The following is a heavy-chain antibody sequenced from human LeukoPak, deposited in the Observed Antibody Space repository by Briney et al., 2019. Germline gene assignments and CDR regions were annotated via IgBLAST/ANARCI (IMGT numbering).Heavy chain of an antibody. D-gene: IGHD1-26*01. CDR2: IRDKAHSYTT. CDR3: ARDLGEQGFDY. CDR1: GFTFSDYY. Sequence: PGGSETLFCAASGFTFSDYYKDWVRQAPGKGLEWVGRIRDKAHSYTTESAASEKGRFTVSRDDSKNSLYLQMNSPKTEDTAIYYCARDLGEQGFDYW. J-gene: IGHJ4*01. V-gene: IGHV3-72*01.